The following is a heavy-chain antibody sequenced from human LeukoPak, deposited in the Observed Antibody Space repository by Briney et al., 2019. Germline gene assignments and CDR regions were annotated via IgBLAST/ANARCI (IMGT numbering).Heavy chain of an antibody. CDR2: IGTAGDT. V-gene: IGHV3-13*01. CDR3: TRGAGSSGWDPFDY. J-gene: IGHJ4*02. Sequence: SGGSLRLSCAASGFTFSSYDMHWVRHATGKGLEWVSGIGTAGDTYYPGSVKGRFTISRENAKNSLYLQMNSLRAGDTAVYYCTRGAGSSGWDPFDYWGQGTLVTVSS. D-gene: IGHD6-19*01. CDR1: GFTFSSYD.